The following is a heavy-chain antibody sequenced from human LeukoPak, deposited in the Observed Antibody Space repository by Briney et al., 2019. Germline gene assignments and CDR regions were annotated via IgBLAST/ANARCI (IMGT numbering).Heavy chain of an antibody. CDR3: ARDGYCSGGSCYPYS. J-gene: IGHJ4*02. Sequence: GGSLRLSCTASGFTFSDYYMNWIRQAPGKGLESVSHISSSSSYTDYADSVKGRFTISRDNAKNSLYLQMDNLRAEDTAVYYCARDGYCSGGSCYPYSWGQGTLVTVSS. D-gene: IGHD2-15*01. CDR2: ISSSSSYT. CDR1: GFTFSDYY. V-gene: IGHV3-11*06.